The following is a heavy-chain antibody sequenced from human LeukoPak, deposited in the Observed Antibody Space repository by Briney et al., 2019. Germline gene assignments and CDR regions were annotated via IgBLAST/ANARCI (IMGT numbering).Heavy chain of an antibody. CDR3: ARVGGLFLWIDP. CDR2: ISGSGGST. V-gene: IGHV3-23*01. Sequence: GGSLRLSCAASGFTYSSYGMSWVRQAPGKGLEWVSAISGSGGSTYYADSVKGRFTISRDNSKNTLYLQMNSLRAEDTAVYYCARVGGLFLWIDPWGQGTLVTVSS. J-gene: IGHJ5*02. CDR1: GFTYSSYG. D-gene: IGHD3-16*01.